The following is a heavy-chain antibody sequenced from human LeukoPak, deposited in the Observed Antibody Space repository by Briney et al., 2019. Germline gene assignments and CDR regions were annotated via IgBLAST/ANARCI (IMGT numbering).Heavy chain of an antibody. CDR1: GGSCDDYY. Sequence: SETLSLTCDVSGGSCDDYYCSWIRQPPGKGLEWIGEIHPHGIFYYNSSLMSRVTISIDTSKSQFPLRLTPVTAADTAIYYCSRGRDRSKAGDHWGQGSLVTVSS. V-gene: IGHV4-34*01. CDR3: SRGRDRSKAGDH. D-gene: IGHD5-24*01. CDR2: IHPHGIF. J-gene: IGHJ4*02.